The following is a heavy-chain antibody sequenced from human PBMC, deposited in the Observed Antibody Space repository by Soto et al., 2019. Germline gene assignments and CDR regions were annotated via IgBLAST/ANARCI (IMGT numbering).Heavy chain of an antibody. CDR1: GFTFTNYW. Sequence: EVQLVESGGGLVQPGESLTLSCAASGFTFTNYWMNWVRQAPGKGLEWVANIQEHGNQKNYVDSVKGRFTISRDNAGNLLYLQMNSLRAEDTAVYYCAKVGPRIAAAGHFDYWGQGTLVTVSS. CDR3: AKVGPRIAAAGHFDY. D-gene: IGHD6-13*01. J-gene: IGHJ4*02. CDR2: IQEHGNQK. V-gene: IGHV3-7*03.